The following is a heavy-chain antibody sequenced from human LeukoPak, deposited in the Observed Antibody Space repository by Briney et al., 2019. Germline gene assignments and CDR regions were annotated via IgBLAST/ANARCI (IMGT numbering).Heavy chain of an antibody. CDR3: ARDHNSAFDS. CDR2: ISWNSGSI. J-gene: IGHJ1*01. Sequence: GGSLRLSCAASGFTLDDYGMHWVRQAPGKGLEWVSGISWNSGSIGYADSVRGRFTMSTDKAKNSLYLQMNSLRVEDTALYYCARDHNSAFDSWSQGTLVSV. CDR1: GFTLDDYG. V-gene: IGHV3-9*01. D-gene: IGHD1-1*01.